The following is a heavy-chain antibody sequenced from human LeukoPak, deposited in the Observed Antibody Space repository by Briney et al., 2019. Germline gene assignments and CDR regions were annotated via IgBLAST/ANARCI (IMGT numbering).Heavy chain of an antibody. Sequence: ASVKVSCKASGYTFTDYYIHWVRQAPGQGLEWMGWIDPNTGGTNFAQKFQGRITMTRDTSITTAYMELSRLRFDDAAVYYCGRPRAFSYGQMYYFDYWGQGALVTVSS. V-gene: IGHV1-2*02. D-gene: IGHD5-18*01. CDR1: GYTFTDYY. CDR2: IDPNTGGT. J-gene: IGHJ4*02. CDR3: GRPRAFSYGQMYYFDY.